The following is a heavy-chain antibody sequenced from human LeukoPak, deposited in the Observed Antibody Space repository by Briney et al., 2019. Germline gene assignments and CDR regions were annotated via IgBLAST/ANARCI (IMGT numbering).Heavy chain of an antibody. D-gene: IGHD5-18*01. CDR3: ARGLYSYGLSSSDWFDP. CDR1: GGSISSYY. Sequence: SETLSLTCTVSGGSISSYYWSWIRQPPGKGLEWIGEINHSGSTNYNPSLKSRVTISVDTSKNQFSLKLSSVTAADTAVYYCARGLYSYGLSSSDWFDPWGQGTLVTVSS. V-gene: IGHV4-34*01. CDR2: INHSGST. J-gene: IGHJ5*02.